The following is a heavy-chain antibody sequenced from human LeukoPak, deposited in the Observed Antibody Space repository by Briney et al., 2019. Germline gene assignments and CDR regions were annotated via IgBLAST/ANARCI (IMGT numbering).Heavy chain of an antibody. CDR1: GFTVSSNY. D-gene: IGHD1-26*01. CDR3: GRDQVGATRFDP. Sequence: GGSLRLSCAASGFTVSSNYMSWVRQAPGKGLEWVSVIYSGGSTYYADSVKGRFTISRDNSKNTLYLQMNSLRAEATAGYYCGRDQVGATRFDPGAREPWSPSPQ. V-gene: IGHV3-53*01. CDR2: IYSGGST. J-gene: IGHJ5*02.